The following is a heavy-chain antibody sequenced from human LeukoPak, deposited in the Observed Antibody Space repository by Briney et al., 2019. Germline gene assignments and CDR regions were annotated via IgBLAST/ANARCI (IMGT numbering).Heavy chain of an antibody. J-gene: IGHJ4*02. CDR3: AREERIAARPFDY. CDR1: GYTFTVYY. D-gene: IGHD6-6*01. CDR2: INPNSGGT. Sequence: ASVKVSCKASGYTFTVYYMHWVRQAPGQGLEWMGWINPNSGGTNYAQKFQGRVTMTRDTSISTAYMELSRLRSDDTAVYYCAREERIAARPFDYWGQGTLVTVSS. V-gene: IGHV1-2*02.